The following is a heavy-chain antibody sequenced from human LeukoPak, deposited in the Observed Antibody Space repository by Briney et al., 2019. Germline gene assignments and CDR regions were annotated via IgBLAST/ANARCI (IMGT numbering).Heavy chain of an antibody. CDR3: ARHSSGWYGGIDY. D-gene: IGHD6-19*01. V-gene: IGHV3-48*03. J-gene: IGHJ4*02. CDR2: ISSSGSTI. Sequence: GGSLRLSCAASGFTFSSYEMNWVRQAPGKGLEWVSYISSSGSTIYYADSVKGRFTISRDNAKNSLYLQMNGLRAEDTAVYYCARHSSGWYGGIDYWGQGTLVTVSS. CDR1: GFTFSSYE.